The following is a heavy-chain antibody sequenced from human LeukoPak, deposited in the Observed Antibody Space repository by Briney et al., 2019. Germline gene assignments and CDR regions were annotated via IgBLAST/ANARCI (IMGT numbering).Heavy chain of an antibody. J-gene: IGHJ4*02. CDR3: ARSRGRTYYFDY. CDR1: GGSLSGFY. V-gene: IGHV4-30-2*01. D-gene: IGHD3-10*01. Sequence: SETLSLTCTVSGGSLSGFYWSWIRQPPGKGLEWIGYIYHSGSTYYNPSLKSRVTISVDRSKNQFSLKLSSVTAADTAVYYCARSRGRTYYFDYWGQGTLVTVSS. CDR2: IYHSGST.